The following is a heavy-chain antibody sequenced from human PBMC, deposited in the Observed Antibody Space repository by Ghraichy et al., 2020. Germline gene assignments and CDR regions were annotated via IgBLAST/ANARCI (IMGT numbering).Heavy chain of an antibody. Sequence: SQTLSLTCTVSGGSISTTSYHWGWVRQPPGKGLEWIGSICYSGNTYYSPSLQSRVTISVDTSKNRFSLTLSSMTAADTAVYFCTREAAGAADYWGQGTLVTVSS. CDR1: GGSISTTSYH. J-gene: IGHJ4*02. V-gene: IGHV4-39*02. CDR3: TREAAGAADY. D-gene: IGHD6-25*01. CDR2: ICYSGNT.